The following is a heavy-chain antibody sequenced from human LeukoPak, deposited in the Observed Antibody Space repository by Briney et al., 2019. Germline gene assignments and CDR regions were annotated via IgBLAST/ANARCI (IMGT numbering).Heavy chain of an antibody. CDR3: ASMAVGYFDY. CDR2: IYHSGST. D-gene: IGHD1-26*01. CDR1: GYSISSGYY. V-gene: IGHV4-38-2*02. Sequence: SETLSLTCTVSGYSISSGYYWGWIRQPPGKGLEWIGSIYHSGSTYYNPSLKSRVTISVDTSKNQYSLKLSSVTAADTAVYYCASMAVGYFDYWGQGTLVTVSS. J-gene: IGHJ4*02.